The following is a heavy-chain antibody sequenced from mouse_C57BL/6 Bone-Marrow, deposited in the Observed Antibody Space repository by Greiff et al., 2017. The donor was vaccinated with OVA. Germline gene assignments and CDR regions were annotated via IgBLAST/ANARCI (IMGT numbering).Heavy chain of an antibody. J-gene: IGHJ1*03. V-gene: IGHV5-16*01. D-gene: IGHD2-1*01. CDR3: AREGDGNPYCDV. CDR2: INYDGSST. CDR1: GFTFSDYY. Sequence: EVKLVESEGGLVQPGSSMKLSCTASGFTFSDYYMAWVRQVPEKGLEWVANINYDGSSTYYLDSLKSRFIISRDNAKNILYLQVSSLKSEDTATYYCAREGDGNPYCDVWGTGTTVTVSS.